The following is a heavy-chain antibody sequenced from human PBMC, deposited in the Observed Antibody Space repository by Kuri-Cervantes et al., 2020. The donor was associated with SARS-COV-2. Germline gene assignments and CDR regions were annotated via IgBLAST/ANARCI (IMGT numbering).Heavy chain of an antibody. Sequence: ASVKVSCKASGYTFTSYGISWVRQAPGQGLEWMGWISAYNGNTNYAQKLQGRVTMTTDTSTSTAYMELRSLRSEDTAVYYCARDPNFIVVVPAAIPGAFDIWGQGTMVTVSS. D-gene: IGHD2-2*01. CDR1: GYTFTSYG. CDR3: ARDPNFIVVVPAAIPGAFDI. CDR2: ISAYNGNT. J-gene: IGHJ3*02. V-gene: IGHV1-18*01.